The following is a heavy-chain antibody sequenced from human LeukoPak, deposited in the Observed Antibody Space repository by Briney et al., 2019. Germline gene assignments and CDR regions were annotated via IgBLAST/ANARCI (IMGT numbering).Heavy chain of an antibody. D-gene: IGHD5-18*01. V-gene: IGHV1-2*06. CDR2: INPNSGGT. J-gene: IGHJ4*02. CDR3: ARSLAREDTADTFDY. CDR1: GYTFTGYY. Sequence: ASVKVSCKASGYTFTGYYMHWVRQAPGQGLEWMGRINPNSGGTNYAQKFQGRVTMTRDTSISTAYMELSRLRSDDTAVYYYARSLAREDTADTFDYWGQGTLVTVSS.